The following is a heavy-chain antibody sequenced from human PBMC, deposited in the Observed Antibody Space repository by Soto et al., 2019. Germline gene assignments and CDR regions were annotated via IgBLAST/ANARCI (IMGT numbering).Heavy chain of an antibody. CDR3: AKGVVREPAYFDY. J-gene: IGHJ4*02. Sequence: QVQMVESGGGVAHPGRSLRLSCAVSGFTFSAFAMYWVRQAPGKGLEWVALISYDGGNEDYAESVRGRFTISRDNSKNTLYLDMNSLSAEDSAVYFCAKGVVREPAYFDYWGQGTLVTVSS. CDR1: GFTFSAFA. V-gene: IGHV3-30*18. D-gene: IGHD3-10*01. CDR2: ISYDGGNE.